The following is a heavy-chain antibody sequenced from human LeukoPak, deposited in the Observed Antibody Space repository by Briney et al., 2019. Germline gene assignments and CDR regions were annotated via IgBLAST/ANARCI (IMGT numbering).Heavy chain of an antibody. CDR3: ARSITSTGTGDY. Sequence: ASETLSLTCAVSGGSISSGNWWSWVRQPPGKGLEWIGYIYYSGSTNYNPSLKSRVTISVDTSKNQFSLKLSSVTAADTAVYYCARSITSTGTGDYWGQGTLVTVSS. CDR2: IYYSGST. CDR1: GGSISSGNW. D-gene: IGHD4-17*01. V-gene: IGHV4-4*02. J-gene: IGHJ4*02.